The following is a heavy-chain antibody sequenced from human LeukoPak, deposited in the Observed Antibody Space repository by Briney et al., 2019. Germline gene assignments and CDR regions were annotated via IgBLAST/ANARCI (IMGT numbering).Heavy chain of an antibody. D-gene: IGHD3-3*01. V-gene: IGHV4-59*11. Sequence: PSETLSLTCTVSGASISSHYWTWIRQPPGKRLEWIGYTYYRWSTYYNPSLESRVTISVDPSKNQFSLTPNSVDAADTAVYYCASARGEGWSRYYPLFDYWGQGTLVTVSA. CDR1: GASISSHY. CDR2: TYYRWST. J-gene: IGHJ4*02. CDR3: ASARGEGWSRYYPLFDY.